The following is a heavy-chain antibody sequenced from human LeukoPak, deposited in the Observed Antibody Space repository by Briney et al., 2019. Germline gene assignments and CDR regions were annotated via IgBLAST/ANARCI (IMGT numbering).Heavy chain of an antibody. J-gene: IGHJ5*02. D-gene: IGHD3-10*01. CDR1: GGSISSGSYY. CDR3: ARGPTTMVRGVIGFDP. V-gene: IGHV4-61*02. Sequence: SETLSFTCTVSGGSISSGSYYWSWIRQPAGKGLEWIGRIYTSGSTNYNPSLKSRVTISVDTSKNQFSLKLSSVTAADTAVYYCARGPTTMVRGVIGFDPWGQVTLVTVSS. CDR2: IYTSGST.